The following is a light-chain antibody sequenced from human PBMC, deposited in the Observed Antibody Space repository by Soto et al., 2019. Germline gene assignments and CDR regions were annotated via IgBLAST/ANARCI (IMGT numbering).Light chain of an antibody. CDR3: QQYDNLLTWT. J-gene: IGKJ1*01. V-gene: IGKV1-33*01. Sequence: IQVTQSPSSLSASVGDRVTITRPASQDISNYLNWYQQKPGKAPKLLIYDASNLETGVPSRFSGSGSGTDFTFTISSLQPEDIATYYCQQYDNLLTWTVGQGGKVDIK. CDR1: QDISNY. CDR2: DAS.